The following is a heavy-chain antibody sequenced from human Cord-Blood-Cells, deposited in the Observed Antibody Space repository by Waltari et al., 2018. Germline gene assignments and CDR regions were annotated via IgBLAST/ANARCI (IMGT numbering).Heavy chain of an antibody. V-gene: IGHV4-34*01. J-gene: IGHJ2*01. CDR2: INYSGST. CDR3: ARLVATGYWYFDL. Sequence: QVQLQQWGAGLLKPSETLSLTCAVYGGSFSGYYWSWIRQPPGKGLEWIGEINYSGSTNYNPSLKSRVTISVDTSKNQFSRKLSSVTAADTAVYYCARLVATGYWYFDLWGRGTLVTVSS. D-gene: IGHD2-15*01. CDR1: GGSFSGYY.